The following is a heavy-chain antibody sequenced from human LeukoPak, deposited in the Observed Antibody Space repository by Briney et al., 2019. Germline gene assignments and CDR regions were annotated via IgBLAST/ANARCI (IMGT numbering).Heavy chain of an antibody. J-gene: IGHJ4*02. CDR1: GFSISSGGYY. V-gene: IGHV4-31*03. Sequence: PSETLSLTCTVSGFSISSGGYYWSWIRQHPGKGLEWIVYIYYSGSTYYNPSLKSRVTISVDTSKNQFSLKLSSVTAADTAVYYCARGPAYYYDSSGYCMDYWGQGTLVTVSS. D-gene: IGHD3-22*01. CDR3: ARGPAYYYDSSGYCMDY. CDR2: IYYSGST.